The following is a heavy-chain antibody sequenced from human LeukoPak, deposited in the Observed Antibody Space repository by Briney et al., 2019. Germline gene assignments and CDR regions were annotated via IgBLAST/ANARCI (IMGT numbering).Heavy chain of an antibody. D-gene: IGHD2/OR15-2a*01. V-gene: IGHV1-46*01. CDR2: INPSGGST. J-gene: IGHJ5*02. CDR1: GYTFTSYY. CDR3: ATPGVYGWFDP. Sequence: ASVKVSCKASGYTFTSYYMHWVRQAPGQGLEWMGIINPSGGSTSYAQKFQGRVTMTRDMSTSTVYMELSSLRSDDTAVYYCATPGVYGWFDPWGQGTLVTVSS.